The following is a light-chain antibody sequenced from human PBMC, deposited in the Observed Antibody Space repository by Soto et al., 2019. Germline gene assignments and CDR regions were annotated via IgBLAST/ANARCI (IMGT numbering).Light chain of an antibody. V-gene: IGKV3-11*01. CDR2: DAS. J-gene: IGKJ4*01. CDR1: QSVSSN. Sequence: EIVLTQSPATLSLSPGARATLSCRASQSVSSNLAWYQQKPCQAPRLLIYDASNRATGIPARFSGSGSGTDFTLTISSLEPEDFAVYFCQQRINSLTFGGGTKVEIK. CDR3: QQRINSLT.